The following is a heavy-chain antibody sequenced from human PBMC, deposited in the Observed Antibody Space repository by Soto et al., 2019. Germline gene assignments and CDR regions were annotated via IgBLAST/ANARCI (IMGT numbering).Heavy chain of an antibody. V-gene: IGHV3-48*01. CDR1: GFTFSSYS. CDR3: ARRSSGESAWSIAVAGDTKHIYYYYYMDV. Sequence: GGSLRLSCAASGFTFSSYSMNWVRQAPGKGLEWVSYISSSSSTIYYADSVKGRFTISRDNAKNSLYLQMNSLRAEDTAVYYCARRSSGESAWSIAVAGDTKHIYYYYYMDVWGKGTTVTVSS. J-gene: IGHJ6*03. D-gene: IGHD6-19*01. CDR2: ISSSSSTI.